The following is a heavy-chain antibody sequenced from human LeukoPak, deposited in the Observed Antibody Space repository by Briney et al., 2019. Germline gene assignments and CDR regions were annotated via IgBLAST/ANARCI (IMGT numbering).Heavy chain of an antibody. CDR2: ISSSSSYI. J-gene: IGHJ2*01. D-gene: IGHD2-21*02. CDR1: GFTFSSYS. Sequence: GGSLRLSCAASGFTFSSYSMNWVRQAPGKGLEWVSSISSSSSYIYYADSVKGRFTISRDNAENSLYLQMNSLRAEDTAVYYCARGLCGGDCSSGRFFDLWGRGTLVTVSS. V-gene: IGHV3-21*01. CDR3: ARGLCGGDCSSGRFFDL.